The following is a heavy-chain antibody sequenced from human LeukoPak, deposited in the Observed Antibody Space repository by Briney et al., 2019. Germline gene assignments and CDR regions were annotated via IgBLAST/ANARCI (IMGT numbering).Heavy chain of an antibody. CDR1: GVTFINYT. CDR3: ARDKLQWLVRRYFDY. Sequence: GGSLRLSCVGSGVTFINYTMNWVRQAPGKGLEWISSISSSSTKIYYADSVKGRFTISRDNSKNTLYLQMNSLRAEDTAVYYCARDKLQWLVRRYFDYWGQGTLVTVSS. J-gene: IGHJ4*02. D-gene: IGHD6-19*01. V-gene: IGHV3-21*01. CDR2: ISSSSTKI.